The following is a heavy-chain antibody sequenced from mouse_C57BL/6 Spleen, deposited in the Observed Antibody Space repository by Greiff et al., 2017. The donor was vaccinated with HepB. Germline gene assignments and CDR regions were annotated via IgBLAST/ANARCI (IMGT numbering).Heavy chain of an antibody. CDR1: GYTFTSYW. D-gene: IGHD2-3*01. V-gene: IGHV1-55*01. J-gene: IGHJ2*01. CDR2: IYPGSGST. CDR3: ARSRDGYYVPFDY. Sequence: QVQLKQPGAELVKPGASVKMSCKASGYTFTSYWITWVKQRPGQGLEWIGDIYPGSGSTNYNEKFKSKATLTVDTSSSTAYMQLSSLTSEDSAVYYCARSRDGYYVPFDYWGQGTTLTVSS.